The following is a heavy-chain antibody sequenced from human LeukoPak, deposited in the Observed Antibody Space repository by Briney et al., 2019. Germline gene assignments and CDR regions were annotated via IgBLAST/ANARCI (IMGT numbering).Heavy chain of an antibody. D-gene: IGHD3-3*01. CDR3: ARQRWYYDFWSGYYHSPSDAFDI. J-gene: IGHJ3*02. CDR2: IYYSGST. CDR1: GGSISSSSYY. V-gene: IGHV4-39*01. Sequence: SETLSLTCTVSGGSISSSSYYWGWIRQPPGKGLEWIGSIYYSGSTYYNPSLKSRVTISVDTSKNQFSLKLSSVTAADTAVYYCARQRWYYDFWSGYYHSPSDAFDIWGQGTMVTVSS.